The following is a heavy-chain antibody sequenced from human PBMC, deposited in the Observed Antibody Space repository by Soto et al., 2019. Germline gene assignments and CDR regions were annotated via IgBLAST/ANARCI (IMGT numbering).Heavy chain of an antibody. Sequence: QVQLVESGGGVVQPGRSLRLSCASSGSIFRGYGMHWVRQATGKGLEWVAVIRYDGSNINYADSVMGRFTISRDNSKNTLYVEMNSMRDEDTAVYYCARGGIGGTTFRGYLDSRGQRNMGTVSS. CDR1: GSIFRGYG. CDR3: ARGGIGGTTFRGYLDS. CDR2: IRYDGSNI. D-gene: IGHD2-15*01. J-gene: IGHJ4*02. V-gene: IGHV3-33*01.